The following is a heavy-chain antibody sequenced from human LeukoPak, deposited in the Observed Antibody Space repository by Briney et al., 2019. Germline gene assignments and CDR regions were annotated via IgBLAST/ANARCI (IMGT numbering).Heavy chain of an antibody. CDR1: GFTFSSYA. V-gene: IGHV3-23*01. Sequence: GGSLRLSCAASGFTFSSYAMSWVRQAPGKGLEWVSAISGSGGSTYYADSVKGRFTISRDNSKNTLYLQMNSLRAEDTAVYYCAKDLGLLWFGELKTTFDYWGQGTLVTVSS. CDR3: AKDLGLLWFGELKTTFDY. J-gene: IGHJ4*02. D-gene: IGHD3-10*01. CDR2: ISGSGGST.